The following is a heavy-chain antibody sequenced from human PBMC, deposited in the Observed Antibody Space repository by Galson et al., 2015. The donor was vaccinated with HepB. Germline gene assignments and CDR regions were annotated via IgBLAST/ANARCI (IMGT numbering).Heavy chain of an antibody. Sequence: SLRLSCAASGFTFDDYAMHWVRQAPGKGLEWVSGISWNSGSIGYADSVKGRFTISRDNAKNSLYLQMNSLRAEDTAVYYCARSLSGYYDYVWGSYRYGEFDYWGQGTLVTVSS. CDR1: GFTFDDYA. V-gene: IGHV3-9*01. J-gene: IGHJ4*02. D-gene: IGHD3-16*02. CDR3: ARSLSGYYDYVWGSYRYGEFDY. CDR2: ISWNSGSI.